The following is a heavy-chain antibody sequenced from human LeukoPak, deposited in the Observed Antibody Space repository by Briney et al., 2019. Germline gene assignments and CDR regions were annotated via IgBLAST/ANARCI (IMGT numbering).Heavy chain of an antibody. J-gene: IGHJ4*02. CDR3: ARAAQVGTYYYDSSGYYYFDY. CDR2: IYYSGST. V-gene: IGHV4-59*01. D-gene: IGHD3-22*01. CDR1: GGSISSYY. Sequence: SSETLSLTCTVSGGSISSYYWSWIRQPPGKGLEWIGYIYYSGSTNYNPSLKSRVTISVDTSKNQFSLKLSSVTAADTAVYYCARAAQVGTYYYDSSGYYYFDYWGQGTLVTVSS.